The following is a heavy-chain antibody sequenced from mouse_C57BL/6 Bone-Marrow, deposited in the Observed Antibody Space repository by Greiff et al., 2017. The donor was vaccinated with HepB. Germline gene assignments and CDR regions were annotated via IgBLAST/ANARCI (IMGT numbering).Heavy chain of an antibody. CDR2: IYPGDGDT. D-gene: IGHD1-1*01. CDR1: GYAFSSYW. CDR3: ARGAGYYGPYFDY. Sequence: QVQLQQSGAELVKPGASVKISCKASGYAFSSYWMNWVKQRPGKGLEGIGQIYPGDGDTNYNGKFKGKATLTADKSSSTAYMQLSSLTSEDSAVYFCARGAGYYGPYFDYWGQGTTLTVSS. J-gene: IGHJ2*01. V-gene: IGHV1-80*01.